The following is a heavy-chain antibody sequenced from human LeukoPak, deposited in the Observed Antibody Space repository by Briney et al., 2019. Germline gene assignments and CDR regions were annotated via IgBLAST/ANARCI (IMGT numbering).Heavy chain of an antibody. CDR3: ARRGRSGDYFDY. J-gene: IGHJ4*02. Sequence: GGSLRLSCAASGFTFSSYGMHWVRQAPGKGLEWVAFIRYDGSNKYYADSVKGRFTISRDNSKNTLYLQMNSLRAEDRAVYYCARRGRSGDYFDYWGQGTLVTVSS. D-gene: IGHD3-10*01. CDR1: GFTFSSYG. V-gene: IGHV3-30*02. CDR2: IRYDGSNK.